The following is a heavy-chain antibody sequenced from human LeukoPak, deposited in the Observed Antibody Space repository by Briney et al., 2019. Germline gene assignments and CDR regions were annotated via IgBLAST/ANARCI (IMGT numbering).Heavy chain of an antibody. J-gene: IGHJ4*02. CDR2: ISYDGSNK. V-gene: IGHV3-30*18. Sequence: GGSLRLSCAASGFTFSSYGMHWVRQAPGKGLEWVAVISYDGSNKYYADSVKGRFTISRDNSKNTLYLQMNSLRAEETAVYFCAKGAYSGSYLGPFDYWGQGTLVTVSS. CDR3: AKGAYSGSYLGPFDY. CDR1: GFTFSSYG. D-gene: IGHD1-26*01.